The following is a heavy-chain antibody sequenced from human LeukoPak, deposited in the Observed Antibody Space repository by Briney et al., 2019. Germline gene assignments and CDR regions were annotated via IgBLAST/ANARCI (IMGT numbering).Heavy chain of an antibody. J-gene: IGHJ4*02. CDR1: GFTFSSYA. D-gene: IGHD3-10*01. CDR3: TSQFITMALGG. Sequence: GGSLRLSCAASGFTFSSYAMSWVRQAPGKGLEWVSAISGSGGSTYYADSVKGRFTISRDNSKNTLYLQMNSLKTEDTAVYYCTSQFITMALGGWGQGTLVTVSS. V-gene: IGHV3-23*01. CDR2: ISGSGGST.